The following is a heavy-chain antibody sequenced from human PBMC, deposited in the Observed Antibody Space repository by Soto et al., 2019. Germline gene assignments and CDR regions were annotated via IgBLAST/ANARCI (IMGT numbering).Heavy chain of an antibody. J-gene: IGHJ1*01. V-gene: IGHV3-23*01. Sequence: EVQLLESGGGLVQPGGSLRLSCVASGFAFNSYALTWVRQAPGKGLEWVSSISGGGGAAFYADSVRDRFSISKDKSTNTLYLQMNSLRVEDTALYFCARGRIAPAYFQFWGQGTLVSVSS. D-gene: IGHD6-13*01. CDR3: ARGRIAPAYFQF. CDR1: GFAFNSYA. CDR2: ISGGGGAA.